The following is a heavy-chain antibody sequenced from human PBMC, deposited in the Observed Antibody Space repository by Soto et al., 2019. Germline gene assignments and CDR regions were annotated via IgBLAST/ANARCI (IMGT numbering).Heavy chain of an antibody. CDR2: INAGNGNT. CDR3: ARGEDYDFWSDNWFDP. J-gene: IGHJ5*02. V-gene: IGHV1-3*01. Sequence: QVQLVQSGAEVKKPGASVKVSCKASGYTFTSYAMHWVRQAPGQRLERMGWINAGNGNTKYSQKFQGRVTITGDTSASTAYMELSSLRSEDTAVYYCARGEDYDFWSDNWFDPWGQGTLVTVSS. D-gene: IGHD3-3*01. CDR1: GYTFTSYA.